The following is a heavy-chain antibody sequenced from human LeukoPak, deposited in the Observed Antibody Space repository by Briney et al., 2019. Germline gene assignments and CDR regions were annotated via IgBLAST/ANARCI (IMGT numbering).Heavy chain of an antibody. V-gene: IGHV1-2*06. CDR1: GYTFTGYH. Sequence: ASVKVSCKASGYTFTGYHMHWVRQAPGQGLEWMGRINPNSGDTNYAQKFQGRVAMTRDTSISTAFMELTRLRSDDTAVYYCARDYCSSTSCLFDYWGQGTLATVSS. D-gene: IGHD2-2*01. CDR2: INPNSGDT. CDR3: ARDYCSSTSCLFDY. J-gene: IGHJ4*02.